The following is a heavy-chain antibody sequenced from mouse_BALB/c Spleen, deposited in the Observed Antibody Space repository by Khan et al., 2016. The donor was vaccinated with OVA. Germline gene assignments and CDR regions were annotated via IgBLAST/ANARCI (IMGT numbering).Heavy chain of an antibody. CDR1: GFTFSDYG. V-gene: IGHV5-15*02. Sequence: EVELVESGGGLVQPGGSRKLSCGASGFTFSDYGMAWVRQAPGKGPEWVAFVSSLAYNFYYADTVTGRFTISRENAKNTLYLEMSSLRSEDTAMYYCGRGGKGGFAYWGQGTLVTVSA. CDR2: VSSLAYNF. J-gene: IGHJ3*01. CDR3: GRGGKGGFAY.